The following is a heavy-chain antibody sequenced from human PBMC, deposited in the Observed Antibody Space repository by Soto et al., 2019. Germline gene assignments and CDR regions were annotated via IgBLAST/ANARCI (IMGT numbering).Heavy chain of an antibody. D-gene: IGHD3-10*01. CDR1: GYSFTSYW. Sequence: PGESLKISCKGSGYSFTSYWISWVRQMPGKGLEWMGRIDPSDSYTNYSPSFQGHVTISADKSISTAYLQWSSLKASDTAMYYCARRGPGQSNYYGSGSYYYYWGQGTLVTVSS. CDR2: IDPSDSYT. V-gene: IGHV5-10-1*01. J-gene: IGHJ4*02. CDR3: ARRGPGQSNYYGSGSYYYY.